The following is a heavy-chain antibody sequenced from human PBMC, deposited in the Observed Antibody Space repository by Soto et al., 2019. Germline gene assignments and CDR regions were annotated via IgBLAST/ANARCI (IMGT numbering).Heavy chain of an antibody. D-gene: IGHD6-13*01. CDR3: ARDHTSSNDSYHHGMDV. V-gene: IGHV1-8*01. CDR1: GYTFTSYD. Sequence: VKVYCKASGYTFTSYDINWVRQATGQGLEWMGWMNPNSDNTGYAQKVQGRVAMTRNTSISTAYMELSSLRSEDTAVYYCARDHTSSNDSYHHGMDVHDQGTTGTVSS. CDR2: MNPNSDNT. J-gene: IGHJ6*02.